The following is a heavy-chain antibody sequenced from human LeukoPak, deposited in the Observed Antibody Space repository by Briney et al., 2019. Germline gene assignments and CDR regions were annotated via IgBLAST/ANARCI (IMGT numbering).Heavy chain of an antibody. CDR1: GYTFTGYY. V-gene: IGHV1-2*02. D-gene: IGHD4-17*01. Sequence: ASVKVSCKASGYTFTGYYMHWVRQAPGQGLEWMGWINPNSGGTNYAQKFQGRVTMTTDTSTSTAYMELRSLRSDDTAVYYCASLYGDQQGYWGQGTLVTVSS. J-gene: IGHJ4*02. CDR2: INPNSGGT. CDR3: ASLYGDQQGY.